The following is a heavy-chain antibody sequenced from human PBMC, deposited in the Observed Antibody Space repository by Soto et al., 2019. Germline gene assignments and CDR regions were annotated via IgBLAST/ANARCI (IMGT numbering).Heavy chain of an antibody. V-gene: IGHV3-48*01. D-gene: IGHD2-2*01. J-gene: IGHJ6*03. CDR3: ARETSTGNYYMDV. CDR1: GFSFSYYG. CDR2: ISTSGSNI. Sequence: EVQLVESGGGLVQPGGSLRLSCAASGFSFSYYGMNWVRQAPGKGLEWVSYISTSGSNIYYADSVKGRFTISRDNAKNSLSLQMNSLRAADTAVYYCARETSTGNYYMDVWGKGTTVTVSS.